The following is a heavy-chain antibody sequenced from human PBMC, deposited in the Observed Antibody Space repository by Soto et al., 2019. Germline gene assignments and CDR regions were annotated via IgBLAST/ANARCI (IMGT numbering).Heavy chain of an antibody. J-gene: IGHJ5*02. D-gene: IGHD2-15*01. V-gene: IGHV3-30-3*01. Sequence: SLRLSCAASGFTFSSYAMHWVRQAPGKGLEWVAVISYDGSNKYYADSVKGRFTISRDNSKNTLYLQMNSLRAEDTAVYYCARDRRGGSYNWLDPWGQGTLVTVSS. CDR2: ISYDGSNK. CDR1: GFTFSSYA. CDR3: ARDRRGGSYNWLDP.